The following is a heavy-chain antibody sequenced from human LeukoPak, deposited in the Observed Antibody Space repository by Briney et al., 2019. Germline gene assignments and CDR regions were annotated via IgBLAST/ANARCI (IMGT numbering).Heavy chain of an antibody. CDR2: ISASGVST. CDR3: ARRVVGVADYFDY. D-gene: IGHD2-15*01. Sequence: PGGSLRLSCAASGFTFSSYSMNWVRQVPGKGLECVSGISASGVSTNYADSVKGRFTISRDNAKNTLYLQMNSLRAEDTAVYYCARRVVGVADYFDYWGQGTLVTVSS. J-gene: IGHJ4*02. CDR1: GFTFSSYS. V-gene: IGHV3-23*01.